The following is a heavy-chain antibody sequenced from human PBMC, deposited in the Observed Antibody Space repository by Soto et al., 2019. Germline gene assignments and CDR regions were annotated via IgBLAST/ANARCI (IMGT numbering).Heavy chain of an antibody. Sequence: EVQLVESGGGLVKPGGSLRLSCAASGFTFSNAWMSWVRQAPGKGLEWVGRIKSKTDGGTTDYAAPVKGRFTISRDDSKNTLYLQMNSLKTEDTAVYYCTTASFGVVIIRLENNWFDPWGQGTLVTVSS. J-gene: IGHJ5*02. CDR3: TTASFGVVIIRLENNWFDP. V-gene: IGHV3-15*01. CDR2: IKSKTDGGTT. D-gene: IGHD3-3*01. CDR1: GFTFSNAW.